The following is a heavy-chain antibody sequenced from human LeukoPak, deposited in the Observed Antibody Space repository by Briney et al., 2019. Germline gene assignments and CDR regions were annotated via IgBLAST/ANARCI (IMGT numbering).Heavy chain of an antibody. V-gene: IGHV3-30-3*01. Sequence: PGGSLRLSWAASGFTFSSYAMHWVRQAPDKGLEWVAVISYDGSNKYYADSAKGRFTISRDNSKNTLYLQMNSLRAEDTAVYYCARAGIAAAAPDYWGQGTLVTVSS. D-gene: IGHD6-13*01. CDR2: ISYDGSNK. J-gene: IGHJ4*02. CDR1: GFTFSSYA. CDR3: ARAGIAAAAPDY.